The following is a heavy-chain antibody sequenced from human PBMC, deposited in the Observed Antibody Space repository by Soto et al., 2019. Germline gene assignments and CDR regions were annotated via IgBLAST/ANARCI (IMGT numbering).Heavy chain of an antibody. Sequence: QVQLVESGGGVVQPGRSLRLSCAASGFTFISYGMHWVRQAPGKGLAWDAVISYDGSNKYYADSVKGRFTISRDNAKNTLYLQMISLRAEGTAVYYCAKGNSDYDSRFFPVWGQGTLVTVS. D-gene: IGHD5-12*01. CDR2: ISYDGSNK. V-gene: IGHV3-30*18. CDR1: GFTFISYG. J-gene: IGHJ4*02. CDR3: AKGNSDYDSRFFPV.